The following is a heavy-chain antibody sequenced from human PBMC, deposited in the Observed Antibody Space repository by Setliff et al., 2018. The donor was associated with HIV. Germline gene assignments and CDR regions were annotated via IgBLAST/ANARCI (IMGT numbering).Heavy chain of an antibody. V-gene: IGHV4-59*01. CDR1: GASISSYW. D-gene: IGHD2-21*01. Sequence: SETLSLTCTVSGASISSYWWTWLRQPPGKELEYIGSIHHSGSTYYSPSLKSRVTISVDTSRNQFSLRLKYVTPADTAVYFCAKQPGGHSFSDSWGQGTLVTVSS. CDR2: IHHSGST. CDR3: AKQPGGHSFSDS. J-gene: IGHJ4*02.